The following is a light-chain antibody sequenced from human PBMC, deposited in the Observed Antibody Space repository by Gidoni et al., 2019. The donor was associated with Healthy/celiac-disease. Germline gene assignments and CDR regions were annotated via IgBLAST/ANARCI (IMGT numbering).Light chain of an antibody. CDR1: QGISNY. CDR2: AAS. V-gene: IGKV1-27*01. Sequence: DSQMTQAPSALSASVGDRVTSTFRASQGISNYLAWYQQKPGKVPKLLIYAASTLQSGFPSRFSGSGSVTDFTLTISSLQPEDVAPYYCQKYNSAPPTFGQGTKVEIK. CDR3: QKYNSAPPT. J-gene: IGKJ1*01.